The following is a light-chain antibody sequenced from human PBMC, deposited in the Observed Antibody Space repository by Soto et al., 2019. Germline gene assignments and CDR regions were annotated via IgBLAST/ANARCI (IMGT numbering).Light chain of an antibody. V-gene: IGLV2-8*01. CDR2: EVT. CDR3: SSYAGSNNFV. J-gene: IGLJ7*01. Sequence: QTVVTQPPSASGFPGQSVTISCTGTSSDVGYYDYVSWYQQHPGKAPKLVIYEVTKRPSGVPDRVSASKSGNTASLTVSGLRAEDEADYYCSSYAGSNNFVFGSGTQLTVL. CDR1: SSDVGYYDY.